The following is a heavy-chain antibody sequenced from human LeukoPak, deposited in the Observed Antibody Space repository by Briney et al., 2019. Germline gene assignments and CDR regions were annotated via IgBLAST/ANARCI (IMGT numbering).Heavy chain of an antibody. D-gene: IGHD1-26*01. Sequence: SETLSLTCTVSGDSINDYYWSWLRQTPGEGLEWIGFVAYSGNSNYNPSLESRVTISFDTSKNQISLKLNSVTAADTAVYYCARVLRGAMTFNRFDPWGQGTLVTVSS. J-gene: IGHJ5*02. CDR1: GDSINDYY. CDR2: VAYSGNS. CDR3: ARVLRGAMTFNRFDP. V-gene: IGHV4-59*01.